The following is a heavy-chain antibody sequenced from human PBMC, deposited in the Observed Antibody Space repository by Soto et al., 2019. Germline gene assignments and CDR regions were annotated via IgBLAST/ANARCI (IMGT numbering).Heavy chain of an antibody. J-gene: IGHJ4*02. D-gene: IGHD6-19*01. CDR3: ARERSSGWYVDY. CDR1: GYTITSYD. V-gene: IGHV1-8*01. Sequence: QVQLVQSGAEVKKPGASVKVSCKASGYTITSYDINWVRHATGQGLEWMGWMNPNSGNTGYAQKFQGRVTMTRNTSISTAYMELSSLRSEDTAVYYCARERSSGWYVDYWGQGTLVTVSS. CDR2: MNPNSGNT.